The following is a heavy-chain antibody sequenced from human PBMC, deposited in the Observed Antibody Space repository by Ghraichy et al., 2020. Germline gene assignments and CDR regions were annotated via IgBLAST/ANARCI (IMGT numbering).Heavy chain of an antibody. D-gene: IGHD2-15*01. CDR3: ARVRGYCSGGSCPPPYYYYGMDV. J-gene: IGHJ6*02. V-gene: IGHV1-69*13. CDR2: IIPIFGTA. CDR1: GGTFSSYA. Sequence: SVKVSCKASGGTFSSYAISWVRQAPGQGLEWMGGIIPIFGTANYAQKFQGRVTITADESTSTAYMELSSLRSEDTAVYYCARVRGYCSGGSCPPPYYYYGMDVWGQGTTVTVSS.